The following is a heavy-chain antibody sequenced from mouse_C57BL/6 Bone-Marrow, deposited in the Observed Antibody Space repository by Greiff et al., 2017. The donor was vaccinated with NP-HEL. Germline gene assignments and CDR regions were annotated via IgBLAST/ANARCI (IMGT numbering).Heavy chain of an antibody. CDR2: IYPGDGDT. CDR3: ARKAYHSHFDY. J-gene: IGHJ2*01. V-gene: IGHV1-82*01. Sequence: VQLQQSGPELVKPGASVKISCKASGYAFSSSWMNWVKQRPGKGLEWIGRIYPGDGDTNYNGKFKGKATLTADKSSSTAYMQLSSLTSEDSAVYFCARKAYHSHFDYWGQGTTLTVPS. D-gene: IGHD2-12*01. CDR1: GYAFSSSW.